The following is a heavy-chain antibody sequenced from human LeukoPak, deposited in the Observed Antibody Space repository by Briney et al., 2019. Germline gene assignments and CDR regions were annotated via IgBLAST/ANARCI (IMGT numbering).Heavy chain of an antibody. CDR1: GYTFTGYY. D-gene: IGHD3-3*01. CDR2: INPNSGGT. Sequence: ASVKVSCKASGYTFTGYYMHWVRQAPGQGLEWMGWINPNSGGTNYAQKFQGRVTMTRDASINTAYMELSSLISDDTAVYYCARSFWSGFRHDAFDIWGQGTMVTVSS. CDR3: ARSFWSGFRHDAFDI. J-gene: IGHJ3*02. V-gene: IGHV1-2*02.